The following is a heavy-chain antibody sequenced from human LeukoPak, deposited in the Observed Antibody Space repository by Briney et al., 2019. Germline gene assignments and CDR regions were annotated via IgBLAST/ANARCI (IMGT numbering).Heavy chain of an antibody. D-gene: IGHD5-18*01. Sequence: GGSLRLSCAASGFTFSSYGMHWVRQAPGKGLEWVAFIRYDGSNKYYADSVKGRFTISRDNSKNTLYLQMNSLRAEDTAVYYCASLNTAPIYYMDVWGKGTTVTVSS. CDR3: ASLNTAPIYYMDV. CDR2: IRYDGSNK. V-gene: IGHV3-30*02. CDR1: GFTFSSYG. J-gene: IGHJ6*03.